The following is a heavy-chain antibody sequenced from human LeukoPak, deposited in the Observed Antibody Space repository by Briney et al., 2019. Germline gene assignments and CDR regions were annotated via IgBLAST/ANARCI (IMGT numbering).Heavy chain of an antibody. CDR1: GGPISRSSSY. D-gene: IGHD3-16*01. CDR2: IYHSGST. J-gene: IGHJ2*01. V-gene: IGHV4-39*01. CDR3: ARMITWYFDL. Sequence: SETLSLTCAVSGGPISRSSSYWGWIRQPPGKGPQWIGSIYHSGSTYYSPSLKSRVTISVDTSKNQFSLRLSSVTASDTAVYYCARMITWYFDLWGRGTLVTVSS.